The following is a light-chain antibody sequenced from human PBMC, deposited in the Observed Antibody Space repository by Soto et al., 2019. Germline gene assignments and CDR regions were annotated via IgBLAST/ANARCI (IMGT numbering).Light chain of an antibody. CDR3: MIWPSNASNV. Sequence: QSVLTQPPSSSASPGESASLTCTLPSDINVGSYNIYWYQQKPGSPPRYLLYYYSDSDKGQGSGVPSRFSGSKDASANTGILLLSGLQSEDEADYYCMIWPSNASNVFGTGTKLTVL. V-gene: IGLV5-37*01. CDR2: YYSDSDK. CDR1: SDINVGSYN. J-gene: IGLJ1*01.